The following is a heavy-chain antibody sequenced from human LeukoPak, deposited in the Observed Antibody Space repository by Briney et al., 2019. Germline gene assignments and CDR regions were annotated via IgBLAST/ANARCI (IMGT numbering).Heavy chain of an antibody. CDR3: TTDWEIWDIVVVPAATGSDY. D-gene: IGHD2-2*01. Sequence: GGSLRLSCAASGFTFSNAWMSWVRQAPGKGLEWVGRIKSKTDGGTTDYAAPVKGGFTISRDDSKNTLYLQMNSLKTEDTAVYCCTTDWEIWDIVVVPAATGSDYWGQGTLVTVSS. CDR2: IKSKTDGGTT. J-gene: IGHJ4*02. CDR1: GFTFSNAW. V-gene: IGHV3-15*01.